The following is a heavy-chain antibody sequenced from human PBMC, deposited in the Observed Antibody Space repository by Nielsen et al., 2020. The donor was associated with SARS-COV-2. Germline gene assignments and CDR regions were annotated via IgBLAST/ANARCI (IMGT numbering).Heavy chain of an antibody. CDR2: ISYDGSNK. V-gene: IGHV3-30-3*01. J-gene: IGHJ4*02. D-gene: IGHD3-10*01. Sequence: GESLKISCAGSGFTFSHNAMHWVRQAPGKGLEWVAVISYDGSNKYYADSVKGRFTISRDNAKNSLYLQMNSLRAEDTAVYYCARAPSYGSGSYDYWGQGTLVTVSS. CDR1: GFTFSHNA. CDR3: ARAPSYGSGSYDY.